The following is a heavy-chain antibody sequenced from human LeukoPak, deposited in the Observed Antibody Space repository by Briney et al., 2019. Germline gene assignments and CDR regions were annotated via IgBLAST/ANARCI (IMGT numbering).Heavy chain of an antibody. J-gene: IGHJ4*02. V-gene: IGHV3-30*18. CDR3: AKGRQWLIY. Sequence: QAGGSLRLSCAASGFTFSNYGMHWVCQAPGKGLEWVAVISYDGSNKYSADSVKGRFTISRDNSKNTLYLQMNSLRAEDTAVYYCAKGRQWLIYWGQGTLVTVSS. CDR2: ISYDGSNK. D-gene: IGHD6-19*01. CDR1: GFTFSNYG.